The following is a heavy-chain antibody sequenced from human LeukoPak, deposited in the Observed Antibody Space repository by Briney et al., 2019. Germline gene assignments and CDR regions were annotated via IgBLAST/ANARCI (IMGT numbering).Heavy chain of an antibody. Sequence: PGGSLRLSCAASGFTFSSYGMHWVRQAPGKGLEWVAFIRYDGSNKYYADSVKGRFTISRDNSKNTLYLQTNSLRAEDTAVYYCAKLHDSSGYYYGIIWDTFDIWGQGTMVTVSS. V-gene: IGHV3-30*02. CDR2: IRYDGSNK. CDR3: AKLHDSSGYYYGIIWDTFDI. J-gene: IGHJ3*02. D-gene: IGHD3-22*01. CDR1: GFTFSSYG.